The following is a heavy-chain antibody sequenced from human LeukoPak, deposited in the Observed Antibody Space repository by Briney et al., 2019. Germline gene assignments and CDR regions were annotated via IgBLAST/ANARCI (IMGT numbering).Heavy chain of an antibody. D-gene: IGHD4-23*01. Sequence: ASVKVSCKASGYSFVLYGISWVRQAPGEGPEWMGWISGSTGDTNYAQKFQGRVTMTRDMSTSTDYMELSSLRSEDTAVYYCARDNSVEDTAWWFDPWGQGTLVTVSS. V-gene: IGHV1-18*01. J-gene: IGHJ5*02. CDR3: ARDNSVEDTAWWFDP. CDR1: GYSFVLYG. CDR2: ISGSTGDT.